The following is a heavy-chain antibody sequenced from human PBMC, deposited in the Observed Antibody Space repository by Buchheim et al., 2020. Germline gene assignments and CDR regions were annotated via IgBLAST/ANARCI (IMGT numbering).Heavy chain of an antibody. CDR1: GFTFSSYW. Sequence: EVQLVESGGGLVQPGGSLRLSCAASGFTFSSYWMSWVRQAPGKGLEWVANIKQDGSEKYYVDSVKGRFTISRDNAKNSLYLQMNGLTAEDTDVYYCARDLTYYDFRSGTPGWFEPWGQGTL. V-gene: IGHV3-7*01. CDR3: ARDLTYYDFRSGTPGWFEP. J-gene: IGHJ5*02. D-gene: IGHD3-3*01. CDR2: IKQDGSEK.